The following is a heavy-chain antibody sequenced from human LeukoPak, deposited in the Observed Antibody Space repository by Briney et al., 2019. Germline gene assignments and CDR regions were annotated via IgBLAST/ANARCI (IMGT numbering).Heavy chain of an antibody. CDR3: AKRCGSSERAAFDI. Sequence: PGGSLRLSCAASGFTFSSYGMHWVRQAPGKGLEWVAFIRYDGSNEYYADSVKGRFTISRDNSKNTLYLQMNSLRAEDTAVYYCAKRCGSSERAAFDIWGQGTMVTVSS. D-gene: IGHD1-1*01. V-gene: IGHV3-30*02. CDR1: GFTFSSYG. CDR2: IRYDGSNE. J-gene: IGHJ3*02.